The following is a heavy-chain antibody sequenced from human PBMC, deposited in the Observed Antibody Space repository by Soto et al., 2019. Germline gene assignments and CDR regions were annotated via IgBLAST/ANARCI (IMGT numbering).Heavy chain of an antibody. CDR3: ARVTNCYIDC. Sequence: EVQLVESGGGLVQPGGSLRLSCAASGFTFSDHYMDWVRLTPGKGLEWVGRSRKKANSYITEYAASVKGRFTISRDDSKNSIYLQMNSLKIEDTAVYYCARVTNCYIDCWGQGTQVTVSS. CDR2: SRKKANSYIT. V-gene: IGHV3-72*01. J-gene: IGHJ4*02. CDR1: GFTFSDHY.